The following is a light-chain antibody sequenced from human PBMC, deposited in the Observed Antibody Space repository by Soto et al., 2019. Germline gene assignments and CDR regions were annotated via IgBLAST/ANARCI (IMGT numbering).Light chain of an antibody. V-gene: IGKV4-1*01. CDR2: WAS. CDR3: QQYESTPPT. Sequence: DIVMTQSPDSLAVSLGERATINCKSSQSVLYSSNNKNYLAWYQQRPGQPPKLLIYWASTRESGVTDRFSGSGYGTDFTLTITSLQAEDVAVYYCQQYESTPPTFGQGTKLEIK. J-gene: IGKJ2*01. CDR1: QSVLYSSNNKNY.